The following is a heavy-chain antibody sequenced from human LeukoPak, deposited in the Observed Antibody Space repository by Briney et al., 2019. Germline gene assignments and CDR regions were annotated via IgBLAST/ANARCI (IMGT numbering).Heavy chain of an antibody. CDR3: ARTYATYGSGSPYFDL. J-gene: IGHJ2*01. V-gene: IGHV3-53*01. CDR2: IYSGGST. D-gene: IGHD3-10*01. CDR1: GFTVSSNY. Sequence: GGSLRLSCAASGFTVSSNYMSWVRQAPGKGLEWVSVIYSGGSTYYADSVKGRFTISRDNSKNTLYLQMNSLRAEDTAVYYCARTYATYGSGSPYFDLWGRGTLVTVSS.